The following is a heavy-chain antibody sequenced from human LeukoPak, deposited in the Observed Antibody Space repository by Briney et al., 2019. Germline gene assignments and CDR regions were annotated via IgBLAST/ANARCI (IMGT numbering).Heavy chain of an antibody. J-gene: IGHJ4*02. CDR1: GFTFKNYR. D-gene: IGHD6-19*01. CDR3: ARGRQWLTKGYFDY. V-gene: IGHV3-7*03. Sequence: GGSLRLSCAVSGFTFKNYRMNWVRQAPGKGLEWVVNIKQDGSEEYYVDSVKGRFTISRDNAKNSLYLQMNSLRAEDTAVYYCARGRQWLTKGYFDYWGQGTLVTVSS. CDR2: IKQDGSEE.